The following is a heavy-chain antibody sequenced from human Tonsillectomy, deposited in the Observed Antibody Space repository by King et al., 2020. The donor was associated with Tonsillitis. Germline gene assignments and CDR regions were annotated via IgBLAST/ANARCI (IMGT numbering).Heavy chain of an antibody. V-gene: IGHV4-59*01. CDR1: GGSISRYY. J-gene: IGHJ6*03. CDR2: IYYSGST. D-gene: IGHD2-15*01. Sequence: VQLQESGPGLVKPSETLSLTCTVSGGSISRYYWSWIRQPPGKGLEWIGYIYYSGSTNYNPSLKSRVTISVDTSKNQFSLRLTSVTAADTAVYYCARRAVVAGHYYYYYMDAWGKGTTVTVSS. CDR3: ARRAVVAGHYYYYYMDA.